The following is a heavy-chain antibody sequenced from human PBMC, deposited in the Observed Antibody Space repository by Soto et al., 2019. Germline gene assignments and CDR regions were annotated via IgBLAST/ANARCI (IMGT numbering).Heavy chain of an antibody. D-gene: IGHD2-15*01. V-gene: IGHV3-30*18. CDR1: GFTFSYG. Sequence: VQLLESGGGLIQPGGSLRLSCAASGFTFSYGIHWLRQAPGKGLEWVAYISYDSSNKFYGDSVKGGFTISRDNSKNTQFRQMNSLRAEDTAGYYCAKLVIGYCSGNTCYDYWGQGTLVGVSS. CDR2: ISYDSSNK. CDR3: AKLVIGYCSGNTCYDY. J-gene: IGHJ4*02.